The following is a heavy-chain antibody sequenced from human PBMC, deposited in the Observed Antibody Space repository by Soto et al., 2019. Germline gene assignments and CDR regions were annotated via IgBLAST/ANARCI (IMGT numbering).Heavy chain of an antibody. CDR1: GGSFSGYY. V-gene: IGHV4-34*01. D-gene: IGHD2-15*01. CDR2: INHSGST. CDR3: ARSTRYCSGGSCYSAQYYYYYYYMDV. Sequence: SETLSLTCAVYGGSFSGYYWSWIRQPPWKGLEWIGEINHSGSTNYNPSLKSRVTISVDTSKNQFSLKLSSVTAADTAVYYCARSTRYCSGGSCYSAQYYYYYYYMDVWGKGTTVTVSS. J-gene: IGHJ6*03.